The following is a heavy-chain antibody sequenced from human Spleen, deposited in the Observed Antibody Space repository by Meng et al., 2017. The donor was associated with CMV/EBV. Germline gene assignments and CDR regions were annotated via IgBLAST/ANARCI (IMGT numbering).Heavy chain of an antibody. J-gene: IGHJ4*02. D-gene: IGHD2-2*01. Sequence: GGSLRLSCAASGFTFNNYDMNWGRQAPGKGLEWVSSISRSSSYLYYADSLQGRFTISRDNAKNSLYLQMNSLRAEDTAVYYCARDPSRDYYFDLWGQGTLVTVSS. CDR3: ARDPSRDYYFDL. CDR2: ISRSSSYL. CDR1: GFTFNNYD. V-gene: IGHV3-21*01.